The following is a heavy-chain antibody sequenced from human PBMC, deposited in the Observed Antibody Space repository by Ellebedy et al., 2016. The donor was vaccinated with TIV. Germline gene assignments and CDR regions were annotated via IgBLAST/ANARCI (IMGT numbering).Heavy chain of an antibody. V-gene: IGHV4-61*02. D-gene: IGHD2-21*02. CDR2: IYTSGST. CDR1: GGSISSGSIGDSC. J-gene: IGHJ4*02. CDR3: ARLTYCGGDCYLLSVFDY. Sequence: SETLSLTCTVSGGSISSGSIGDSCWAWIRQSDGKGLEWIGRIYTSGSTNYNPSLKSRVTMSIDTSKNQFSLRLSSVTAADTAVYYCARLTYCGGDCYLLSVFDYWGQGTLVTVSS.